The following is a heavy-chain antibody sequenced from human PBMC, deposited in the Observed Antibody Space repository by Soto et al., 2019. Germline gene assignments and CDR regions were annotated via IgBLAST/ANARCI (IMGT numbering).Heavy chain of an antibody. D-gene: IGHD2-15*01. CDR3: ARGRDMRKYYYYYYYMDV. J-gene: IGHJ6*03. Sequence: SETLSLTCAVYGGSFSGYYWSWIRQPPGKGLEWIGEINHSGSTNYNPSLKSRVTISVDTSKNQFSLKLSSVTAADTAVYYCARGRDMRKYYYYYYYMDVWGKGTTVTVSS. CDR2: INHSGST. V-gene: IGHV4-34*01. CDR1: GGSFSGYY.